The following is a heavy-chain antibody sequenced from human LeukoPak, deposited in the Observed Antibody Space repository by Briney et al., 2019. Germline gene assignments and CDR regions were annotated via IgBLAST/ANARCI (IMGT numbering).Heavy chain of an antibody. V-gene: IGHV3-21*01. CDR3: ARERDEGFDY. D-gene: IGHD5-24*01. CDR2: FGTRSSSI. J-gene: IGHJ4*02. Sequence: GSLRLSCAASGFTFSSHSMNWVRQAPGKGLEWVSSFGTRSSSIYYADSVKGRFTISRDNARNSLYLQMNSLKAEDTAVCYCARERDEGFDYWGQGTLVTVSS. CDR1: GFTFSSHS.